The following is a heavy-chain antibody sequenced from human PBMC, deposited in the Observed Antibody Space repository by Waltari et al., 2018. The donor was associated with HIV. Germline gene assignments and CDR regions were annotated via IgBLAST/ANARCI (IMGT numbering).Heavy chain of an antibody. CDR2: IYTSGST. J-gene: IGHJ4*02. Sequence: QVQLQASGPGLVQPSQTLSLTCPVSGGSLCRGSYSWICLRRPAGKGLEWIGRIYTSGSTNYNPSLKSRVTISVDTSKNQFSMKLSSVTAAATAVYYCASLRLGELSPPFDYWGQGTLVTVSS. D-gene: IGHD3-16*02. V-gene: IGHV4-61*02. CDR3: ASLRLGELSPPFDY. CDR1: GGSLCRGSYS.